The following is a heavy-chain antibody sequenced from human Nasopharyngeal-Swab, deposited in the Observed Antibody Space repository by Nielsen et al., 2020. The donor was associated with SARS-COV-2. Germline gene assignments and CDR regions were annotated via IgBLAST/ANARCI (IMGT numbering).Heavy chain of an antibody. D-gene: IGHD1-26*01. J-gene: IGHJ3*02. CDR3: ARDGGGSYYGAFDI. CDR2: IKQDGSEK. Sequence: GESLKISCAASGFTFSSYWMSWVRQAPGKGLEWVANIKQDGSEKYYVDSVKGRFTISRDNAKNSLYLQMNSLRAEDTAVYYCARDGGGSYYGAFDIWGQGTMVTVSS. CDR1: GFTFSSYW. V-gene: IGHV3-7*03.